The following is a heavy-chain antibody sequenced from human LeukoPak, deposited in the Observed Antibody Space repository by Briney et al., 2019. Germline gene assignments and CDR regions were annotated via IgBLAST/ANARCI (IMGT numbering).Heavy chain of an antibody. CDR2: ISYDGSNK. D-gene: IGHD3-9*01. CDR3: ARVLSGYPRRDYYYGMGV. J-gene: IGHJ6*04. V-gene: IGHV3-30*04. CDR1: GFTFSSYA. Sequence: GRSLRLSCAASGFTFSSYAMHWVRQAPGKGLEGVAVISYDGSNKYYADSVKGRFTISRDNSKNTLYLQMNSLRAEDTAVYYCARVLSGYPRRDYYYGMGVWGKGTTVTVSS.